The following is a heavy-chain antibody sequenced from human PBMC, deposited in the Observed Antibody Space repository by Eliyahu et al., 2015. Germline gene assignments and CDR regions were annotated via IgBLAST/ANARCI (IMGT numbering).Heavy chain of an antibody. D-gene: IGHD2-2*01. Sequence: QVQLVESGGGVVQPGRSLRLSCAASGFTFSSYGMHWVRQAPGKGLEWVAVISYDGSNKYYAXSVKGRFTISRDNSKNTLYLQMNSLRAEDTAVYYCAKDMCGSTSCYAYYYYYGMDVWGKGTTVTVSS. V-gene: IGHV3-30*18. J-gene: IGHJ6*04. CDR1: GFTFSSYG. CDR3: AKDMCGSTSCYAYYYYYGMDV. CDR2: ISYDGSNK.